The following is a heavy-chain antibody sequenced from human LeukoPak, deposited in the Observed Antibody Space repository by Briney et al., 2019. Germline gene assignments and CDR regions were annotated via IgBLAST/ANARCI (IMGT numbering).Heavy chain of an antibody. CDR2: IWYDGNNK. D-gene: IGHD5-18*01. CDR3: AKDWGYTTMVSYYFDY. J-gene: IGHJ4*02. Sequence: GGSLSLSCAASGFTFSGYGMHWVRQAPDKGLEWVAVIWYDGNNKYYADSVKGRFTISRDNSKNTLYLQMNSLRVEDTAVYYCAKDWGYTTMVSYYFDYWGQGALVTVSS. V-gene: IGHV3-33*06. CDR1: GFTFSGYG.